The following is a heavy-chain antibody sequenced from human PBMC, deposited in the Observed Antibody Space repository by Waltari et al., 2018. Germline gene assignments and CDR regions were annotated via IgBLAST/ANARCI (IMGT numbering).Heavy chain of an antibody. CDR3: ARAKEVGDYGLDV. CDR2: ISPILGIA. D-gene: IGHD1-26*01. CDR1: GGTFSSYT. Sequence: QVQLVQSGAEVKKPGSSVKVSCKASGGTFSSYTISWVRQAPGQGLEWMGRISPILGIANHAQKCQGRVTITADKSTSTAYRERSSLRSEDTAVYYCARAKEVGDYGLDVWGQGTTVTVSS. V-gene: IGHV1-69*02. J-gene: IGHJ6*02.